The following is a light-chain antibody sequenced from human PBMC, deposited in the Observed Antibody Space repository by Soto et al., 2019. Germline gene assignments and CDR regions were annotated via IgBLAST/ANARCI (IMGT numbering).Light chain of an antibody. Sequence: EMMVAQSPATLSVSPGGKATLSCRASQSVSSNLAWYQQKPGQAPRLLIYGASTRATGIPARFSGSGSGTEFTLTISSLQSEDFAVYYCQQYNNWPRTFGQGTKVDIK. CDR1: QSVSSN. CDR3: QQYNNWPRT. V-gene: IGKV3-15*01. CDR2: GAS. J-gene: IGKJ1*01.